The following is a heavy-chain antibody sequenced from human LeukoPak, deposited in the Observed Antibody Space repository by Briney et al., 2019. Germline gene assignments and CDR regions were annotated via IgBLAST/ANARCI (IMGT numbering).Heavy chain of an antibody. J-gene: IGHJ4*02. D-gene: IGHD1-26*01. V-gene: IGHV4-39*07. Sequence: PSETLSLTCSVSGGSISSSSHYWDWIRQPPGEGLEWIGSIYYSGSTYYNPSLKSRVTISVDTSKNQFSLKLISVTAADTAVYYCASTFIVGDMGGPFDYWGQGTLVTVSS. CDR2: IYYSGST. CDR3: ASTFIVGDMGGPFDY. CDR1: GGSISSSSHY.